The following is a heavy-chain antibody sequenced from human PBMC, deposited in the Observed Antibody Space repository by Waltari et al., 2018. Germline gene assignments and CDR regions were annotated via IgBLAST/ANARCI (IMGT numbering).Heavy chain of an antibody. CDR1: GFTVSSNH. D-gene: IGHD5-18*01. CDR3: ARARDEETAMVYFDH. J-gene: IGHJ4*02. CDR2: IYDAGST. Sequence: EVQLVESGGGLVHPGESLRLSCAASGFTVSSNHMSWVRQAPGKGLEWIALIYDAGSTYYPESVRGRFTNSRDYSKNTFHLQMNSLRVEDTAIYYCARARDEETAMVYFDHWGQGTLVSVSS. V-gene: IGHV3-66*02.